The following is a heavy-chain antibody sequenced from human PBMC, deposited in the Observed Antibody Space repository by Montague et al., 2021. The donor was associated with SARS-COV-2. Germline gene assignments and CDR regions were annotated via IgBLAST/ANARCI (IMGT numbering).Heavy chain of an antibody. CDR2: IYYSGNT. D-gene: IGHD3-9*01. J-gene: IGHJ6*02. CDR3: ARGIGYFDCLLSSSVDV. V-gene: IGHV4-31*03. Sequence: TLSLTCTVSGDSISSGGYYWSWIRQHPGKGLEWIGYIYYSGNTNYNPSLQSRVTISVDTSKNQFSLKVSSVTAADTDVYYCARGIGYFDCLLSSSVDVWGQGTTVTVSS. CDR1: GDSISSGGYY.